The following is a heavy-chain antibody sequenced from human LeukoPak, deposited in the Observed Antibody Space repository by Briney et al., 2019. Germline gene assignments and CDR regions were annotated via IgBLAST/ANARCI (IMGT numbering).Heavy chain of an antibody. J-gene: IGHJ1*01. Sequence: SETLSLTCTVSGGSISSTDSYWTWIRQPPGKGLEWIGSIYYSGSTYYNQSLQSRVTVSLDTPNHHFSLKLTAVTAADTAVYYWAGSQAVLEYFQHWGRGTLVTVSS. CDR1: GGSISSTDSY. V-gene: IGHV4-39*07. D-gene: IGHD6-19*01. CDR3: AGSQAVLEYFQH. CDR2: IYYSGST.